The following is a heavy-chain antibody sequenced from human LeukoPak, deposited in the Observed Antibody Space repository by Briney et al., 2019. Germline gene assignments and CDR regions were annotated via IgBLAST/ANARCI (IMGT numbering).Heavy chain of an antibody. Sequence: SETLSLTCVVSGDSITTGGSYLSWVRQLPGQGLEWIGYIFHSGPTYYNPSLQSRISISVDTSKNQFSLKMNYVTAADTAVYYCVRDRMTSRRGFYMDVWGKGTPVIVSS. CDR2: IFHSGPT. D-gene: IGHD3-10*01. V-gene: IGHV4-31*11. CDR1: GDSITTGGSY. CDR3: VRDRMTSRRGFYMDV. J-gene: IGHJ6*03.